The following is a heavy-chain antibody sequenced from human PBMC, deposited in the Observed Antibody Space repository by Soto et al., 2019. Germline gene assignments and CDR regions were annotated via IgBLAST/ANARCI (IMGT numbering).Heavy chain of an antibody. Sequence: QVQLQESGPGLVKPSGTLSLTCAVSSGSISSSNWWSWVSQPPGKGLEWIGEIYHSGSTNYNPSLTSRVTLSVDKSKNQFSLKLSSVTAADTAVYYCARSSTLGGGANNWFDPWGQGTLVTVSS. V-gene: IGHV4-4*02. CDR2: IYHSGST. J-gene: IGHJ5*02. CDR3: ARSSTLGGGANNWFDP. CDR1: SGSISSSNW. D-gene: IGHD2-2*01.